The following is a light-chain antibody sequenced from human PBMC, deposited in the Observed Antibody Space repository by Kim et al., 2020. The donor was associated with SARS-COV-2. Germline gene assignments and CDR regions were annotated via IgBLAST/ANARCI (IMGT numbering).Light chain of an antibody. Sequence: SVARGQTDRMTCGGDNIEKRNVQWYQQRPGQAPILVIYRDSKRPSGIPERVSGSNSGNTATLTISRVQAGDEADYYCQVWDGRAVVFGGGTQLTVL. CDR1: NIEKRN. CDR2: RDS. V-gene: IGLV3-9*01. J-gene: IGLJ2*01. CDR3: QVWDGRAVV.